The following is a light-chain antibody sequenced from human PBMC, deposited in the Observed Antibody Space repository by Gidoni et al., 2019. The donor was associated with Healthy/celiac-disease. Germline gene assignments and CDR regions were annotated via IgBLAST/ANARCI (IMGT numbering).Light chain of an antibody. CDR2: DAS. Sequence: EIVLTQSPATLSLSPGERATLSCRASQSVSSYLAWYQQKPGQAPRLLIYDASNRATGIPARFSGSGSGTDFTLTISSLEPEDFAVYYCQQRSNWPPEITSGPGTKVDIK. V-gene: IGKV3-11*01. J-gene: IGKJ3*01. CDR1: QSVSSY. CDR3: QQRSNWPPEIT.